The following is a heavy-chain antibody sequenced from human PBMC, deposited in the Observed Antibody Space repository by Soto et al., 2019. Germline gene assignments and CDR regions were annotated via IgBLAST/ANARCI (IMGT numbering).Heavy chain of an antibody. J-gene: IGHJ4*02. CDR1: GDSVSSGDSY. V-gene: IGHV4-30-4*01. CDR2: TSFSGYT. Sequence: QVQLQESGPGLVKPSQTLSLTCSVSGDSVSSGDSYWSWIRQPPGKALEWIGSTSFSGYTSYSPSLKRRVTISVDMSKSQFSLRLTSVTAADTAVYYCVRGGNPYHYATSGPGTFDKWGQGTLVSVSS. D-gene: IGHD1-26*01. CDR3: VRGGNPYHYATSGPGTFDK.